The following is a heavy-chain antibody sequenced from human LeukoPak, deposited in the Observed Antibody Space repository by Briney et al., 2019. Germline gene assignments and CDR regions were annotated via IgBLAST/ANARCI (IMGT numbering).Heavy chain of an antibody. Sequence: GGSLRLSCAASGLTVSSNYMSWVRQAPGKGLEWVSVIYSGGSTYYADSVKGRFTISRDNSKNTLYLQMNSLRAEDTAVYYCARQANYDILTGYLGYNWFDPWGQGTLVTVSS. CDR1: GLTVSSNY. J-gene: IGHJ5*02. CDR3: ARQANYDILTGYLGYNWFDP. V-gene: IGHV3-53*01. CDR2: IYSGGST. D-gene: IGHD3-9*01.